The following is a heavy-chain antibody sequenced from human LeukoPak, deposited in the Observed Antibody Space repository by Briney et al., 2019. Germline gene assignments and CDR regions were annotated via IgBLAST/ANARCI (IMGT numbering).Heavy chain of an antibody. D-gene: IGHD6-13*01. Sequence: GRSLRLSCAASGFTFSSYAMHWVRQAPGKGLEWVAVISYDGSNKYYADSVKGRFTISRDNSKNTLYLQMNSLRAEDTAVYYCASGYSSSWSRDAFDIWGQGTMVTVSS. CDR2: ISYDGSNK. J-gene: IGHJ3*02. V-gene: IGHV3-30-3*01. CDR3: ASGYSSSWSRDAFDI. CDR1: GFTFSSYA.